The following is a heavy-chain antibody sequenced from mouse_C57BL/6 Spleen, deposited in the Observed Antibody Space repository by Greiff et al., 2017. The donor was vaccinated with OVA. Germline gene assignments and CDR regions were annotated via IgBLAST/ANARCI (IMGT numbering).Heavy chain of an antibody. D-gene: IGHD3-2*02. V-gene: IGHV14-2*01. CDR2: IDPEDGET. CDR1: GFNIKDYY. CDR3: ARSPRQLRLRRFAY. J-gene: IGHJ3*01. Sequence: VHVKQSGAELVKPGASVKLSCTASGFNIKDYYMHWVKQRTEQGLEWIGRIDPEDGETKYAPKFQGKATITADTSSNTAYLQLSSLTSEDTAVYYCARSPRQLRLRRFAYWGQGTLVTVSA.